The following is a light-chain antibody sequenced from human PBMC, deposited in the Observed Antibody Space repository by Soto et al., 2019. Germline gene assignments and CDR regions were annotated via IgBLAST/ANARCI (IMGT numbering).Light chain of an antibody. CDR1: QSVASN. Sequence: EIVMYQSPASLSVNPGESVTLSCRASQSVASNLAWYQQKPGQAPRLLIYGTSTRATGVPARFSGSGSGTDFTLTISSLQAADFAVYHCQHYTNWPIPFGQGTRLEIK. CDR2: GTS. CDR3: QHYTNWPIP. J-gene: IGKJ5*01. V-gene: IGKV3-15*01.